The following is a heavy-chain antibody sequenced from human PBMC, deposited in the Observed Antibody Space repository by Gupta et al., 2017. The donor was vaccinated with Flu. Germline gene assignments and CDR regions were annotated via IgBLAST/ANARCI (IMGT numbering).Heavy chain of an antibody. Sequence: VRQAPGQGLEWMGGIIPIFGTANYAQKFQGRVTITADKSTSTAYMELSSLRSEDTAVYYCARDLYYYDSSGYSDYDAFDIWGQGTMVTVSS. CDR2: IIPIFGTA. J-gene: IGHJ3*02. CDR3: ARDLYYYDSSGYSDYDAFDI. V-gene: IGHV1-69*06. D-gene: IGHD3-22*01.